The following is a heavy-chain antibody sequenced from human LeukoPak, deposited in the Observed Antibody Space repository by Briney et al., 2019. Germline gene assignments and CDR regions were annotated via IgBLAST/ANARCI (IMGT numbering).Heavy chain of an antibody. CDR3: ARSAVAGPDYYYGMDV. V-gene: IGHV1-2*04. CDR2: INPNSGGT. J-gene: IGHJ6*02. Sequence: ASVKVSCKASGYTFTGYYMHWVRQAPGQGLEWMGWINPNSGGTNYAQKFQGWVTMTRDTSISTAYMELSRLRSDDTAVYYCARSAVAGPDYYYGMDVWGQGATVTVSS. D-gene: IGHD6-19*01. CDR1: GYTFTGYY.